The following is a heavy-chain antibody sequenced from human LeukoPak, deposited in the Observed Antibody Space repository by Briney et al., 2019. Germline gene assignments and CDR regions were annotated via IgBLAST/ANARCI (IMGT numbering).Heavy chain of an antibody. CDR2: IYHSEST. CDR3: ASLTGISDY. V-gene: IGHV4-38-2*02. D-gene: IGHD1-20*01. Sequence: PSETLSPTCTVSGYSISSGYYWGWIRQPPGKGLEWIGSIYHSESTYYNPSLKSRVTISVDTSKNQFSLKLSSVTAADTAVYYCASLTGISDYWGQGTLVTVSS. J-gene: IGHJ4*02. CDR1: GYSISSGYY.